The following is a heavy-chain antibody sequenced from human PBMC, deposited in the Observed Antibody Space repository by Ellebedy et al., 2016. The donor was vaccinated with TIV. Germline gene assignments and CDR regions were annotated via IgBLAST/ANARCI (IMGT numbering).Heavy chain of an antibody. CDR1: GGSISSYY. Sequence: SETLSLTCTVSGGSISSYYWSWIRQPPGKGLEWIGEINHSGSTNYNPSLKSRVTISVDTSKNQFSLTLSSVTAADTAVYYCAREGFRDDYSNYPAPWYFDLWGRGTLVTVSS. CDR2: INHSGST. V-gene: IGHV4-34*01. D-gene: IGHD4-11*01. J-gene: IGHJ2*01. CDR3: AREGFRDDYSNYPAPWYFDL.